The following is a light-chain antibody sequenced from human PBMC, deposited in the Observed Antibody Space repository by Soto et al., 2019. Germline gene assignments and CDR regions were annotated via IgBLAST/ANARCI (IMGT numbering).Light chain of an antibody. CDR2: AAS. CDR1: QTISNY. V-gene: IGKV1-39*01. CDR3: KKCYSSPLT. Sequence: DIQKRQSPPSLPASVGASVTITCRASQTISNYLNWYQQQPGKATKLLIYAASSLQSGVPSRFSGSGSGTDFTLTISSLQPEDFATYYCKKCYSSPLTFGRGTKVEI. J-gene: IGKJ4*01.